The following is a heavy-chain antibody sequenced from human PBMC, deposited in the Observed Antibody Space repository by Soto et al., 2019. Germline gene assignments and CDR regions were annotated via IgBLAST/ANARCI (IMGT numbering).Heavy chain of an antibody. V-gene: IGHV3-33*01. CDR2: IWYDGSYK. CDR1: GFTFSCYG. CDR3: ARDRVEMATSGTPPGH. J-gene: IGHJ4*02. Sequence: PGGSLRLSCAASGFTFSCYGMQWVRQAPGKGLEWLTLIWYDGSYKYYADSVKGRFTISRDNSKSTLYLQMSSLRPEDTAVYYFARDRVEMATSGTPPGHWGQGTPVTVSS. D-gene: IGHD5-12*01.